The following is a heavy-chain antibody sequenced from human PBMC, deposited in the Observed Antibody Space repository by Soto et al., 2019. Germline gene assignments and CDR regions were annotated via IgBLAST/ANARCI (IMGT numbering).Heavy chain of an antibody. CDR3: PNAKLFSLFWYFDL. J-gene: IGHJ2*01. CDR1: GFKFDDYA. CDR2: ISWSSANI. D-gene: IGHD2-21*01. Sequence: EVQRVQSGGGLVQPGWSLRLSCAASGFKFDDYAMHWVRQAPGKGLEWVSGISWSSANIDYADSVKGRFTISRDNAKNSLYLQMNSTSAEDAALYYCPNAKLFSLFWYFDLWGRGTLVTVSS. V-gene: IGHV3-9*01.